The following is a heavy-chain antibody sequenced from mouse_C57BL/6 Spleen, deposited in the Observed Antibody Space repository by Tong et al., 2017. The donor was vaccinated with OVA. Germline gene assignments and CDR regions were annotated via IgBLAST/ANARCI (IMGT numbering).Heavy chain of an antibody. CDR3: ARPSIYYYGSSYEDWYFDV. J-gene: IGHJ1*03. V-gene: IGHV1-15*01. CDR2: IDPETGGT. CDR1: GYTFTDYE. D-gene: IGHD1-1*01. Sequence: VQLQESGAELVRPGASVTLSCKASGYTFTDYEMHWVKQTPVHGLEWIGAIDPETGGTAYNQKFKGKAILTADKSSSTAYMELRSLTSEDSVVYFCARPSIYYYGSSYEDWYFDVWGTGTTVTVSS.